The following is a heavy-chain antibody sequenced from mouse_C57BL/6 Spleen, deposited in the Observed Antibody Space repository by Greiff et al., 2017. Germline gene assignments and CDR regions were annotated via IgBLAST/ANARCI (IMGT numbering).Heavy chain of an antibody. CDR3: AKSPGPTGEGVVDY. D-gene: IGHD3-2*01. V-gene: IGHV2-2*01. J-gene: IGHJ4*01. CDR1: GFSFTSYC. CDR2: IWSGGST. Sequence: VLLVESGPGLVQPSQSLSITCTVSGFSFTSYCVHWVRQSPGKGLEWLGVIWSGGSTDYNATFISSLSISKDNSKSQVFFKMNSLQADDTAIYYCAKSPGPTGEGVVDYWGQGTSVTVSS.